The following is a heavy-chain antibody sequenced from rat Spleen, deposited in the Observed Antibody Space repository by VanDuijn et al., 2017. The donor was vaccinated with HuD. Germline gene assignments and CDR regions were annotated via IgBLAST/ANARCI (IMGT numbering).Heavy chain of an antibody. D-gene: IGHD1-10*01. CDR1: GFSFSNYG. CDR3: ARHNVTTGDYFDY. J-gene: IGHJ2*01. Sequence: EVQLVESGGGLVQPGRSMKLFCAASGFSFSNYGMAWVRQAPKKGLEWVAYISNDGGSTYYRDSVKGRFTISRDNGKSTLYLQMDSLTSEDTATDYCARHNVTTGDYFDYWGQGVMVTVSS. V-gene: IGHV5-25*01. CDR2: ISNDGGST.